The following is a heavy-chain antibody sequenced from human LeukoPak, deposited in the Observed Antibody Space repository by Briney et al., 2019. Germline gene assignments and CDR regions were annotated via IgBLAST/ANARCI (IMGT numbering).Heavy chain of an antibody. CDR2: FYYSGST. CDR3: ARGVYYDFWSGYWHWFDP. Sequence: SETLSLTCTVSGGSISGYYWSWLRQPPGRGLEWIGYFYYSGSTNYNPSLKGPVTISVDTSKNQFSLKLSSVTAADTAVYYCARGVYYDFWSGYWHWFDPWGQGTLVTVSS. D-gene: IGHD3-3*01. CDR1: GGSISGYY. J-gene: IGHJ5*02. V-gene: IGHV4-59*01.